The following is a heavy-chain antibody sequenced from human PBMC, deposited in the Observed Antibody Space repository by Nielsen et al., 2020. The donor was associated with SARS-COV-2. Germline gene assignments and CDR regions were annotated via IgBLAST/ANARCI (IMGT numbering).Heavy chain of an antibody. CDR2: ISSSSSYT. CDR3: ARDAYYYDSSDHYYYYGMDV. V-gene: IGHV3-11*06. Sequence: WIRQPPGKGLEWVSYISSSSSYTNYADSVKGRFTISRDNAKNSLYLQMNSLRAEDTAVYYCARDAYYYDSSDHYYYYGMDVWGQGTTVTVSS. D-gene: IGHD3-22*01. J-gene: IGHJ6*02.